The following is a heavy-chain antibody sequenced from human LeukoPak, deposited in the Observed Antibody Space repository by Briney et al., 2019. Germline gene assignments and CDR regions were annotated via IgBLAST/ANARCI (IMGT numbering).Heavy chain of an antibody. V-gene: IGHV3-74*01. CDR1: GFTFSSSR. J-gene: IGHJ6*02. CDR2: INHDGSTT. Sequence: GGSLRLSCAASGFTFSSSRMHWVRQAPGKGLVWVSRINHDGSTTNYVDSVKGRFTISRDNAKNTLYLQMNSLRAEDMAVFYCVRDRFYGMDVWGQGTTVTVSS. CDR3: VRDRFYGMDV.